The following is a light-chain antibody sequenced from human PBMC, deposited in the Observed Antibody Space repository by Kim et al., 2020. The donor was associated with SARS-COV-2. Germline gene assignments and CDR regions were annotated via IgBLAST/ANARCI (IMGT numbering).Light chain of an antibody. Sequence: SASVGDRVTITCLASQSISSWLAWYQQKPGKAPKLLIYKSSSLESGVPSRFSCSGSGTEFTLTISSLQPDDFATYYCQQYNSYPYSFGQGTKLEIK. CDR2: KSS. CDR1: QSISSW. J-gene: IGKJ2*03. CDR3: QQYNSYPYS. V-gene: IGKV1-5*03.